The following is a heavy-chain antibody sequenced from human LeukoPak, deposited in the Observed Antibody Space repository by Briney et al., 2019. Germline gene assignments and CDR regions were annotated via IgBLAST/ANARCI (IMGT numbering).Heavy chain of an antibody. CDR3: ARAIYDFWSGYTNSYYYYMDV. CDR1: GYTFTGYY. CDR2: INPNSGGT. Sequence: ASVKVSCKASGYTFTGYYMHWVRQAPGQGLEWMGWINPNSGGTNYAQKFQGRVTMTRDTSISTAYMELSRLRSDDTAVYYCARAIYDFWSGYTNSYYYYMDVWGKGTTVTVSS. D-gene: IGHD3-3*01. V-gene: IGHV1-2*02. J-gene: IGHJ6*03.